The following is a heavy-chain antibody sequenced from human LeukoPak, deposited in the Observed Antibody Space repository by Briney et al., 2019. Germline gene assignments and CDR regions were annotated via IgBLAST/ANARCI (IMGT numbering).Heavy chain of an antibody. CDR2: ISYDGSNK. Sequence: HAGGSLRLSCAASGFTFSSYAMHWVRQAPGKGLEWVAVISYDGSNKYYADSVKGRFTISRDNSKNTLYLQMNSLRAEDTAVYYCTSVVITSRNFDYWDQGTLVTVSS. CDR3: TSVVITSRNFDY. V-gene: IGHV3-30*04. D-gene: IGHD3-22*01. J-gene: IGHJ4*02. CDR1: GFTFSSYA.